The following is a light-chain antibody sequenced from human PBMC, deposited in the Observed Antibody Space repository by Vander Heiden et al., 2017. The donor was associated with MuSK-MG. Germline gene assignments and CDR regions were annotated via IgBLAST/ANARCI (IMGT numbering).Light chain of an antibody. CDR2: AAS. Sequence: DIQMTPSPSSLSASVRDRVTITCRASQSISSYLNWYQQKPGKAPKLLIYAASSLQSGVPSRFSGSGSGTDFTLTISSLQSEDFATYYCQQTYSTPITFGRGTRLEIK. J-gene: IGKJ5*01. V-gene: IGKV1-39*01. CDR1: QSISSY. CDR3: QQTYSTPIT.